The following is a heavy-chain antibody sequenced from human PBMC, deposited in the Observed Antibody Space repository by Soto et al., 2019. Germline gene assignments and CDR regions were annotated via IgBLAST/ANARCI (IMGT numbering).Heavy chain of an antibody. Sequence: SETLSLTCAVSGGSISSGGYSWSWIRQPPGKGLEWIGYMYHSGSTYYNPSLKSRVTISIDRSKNQFSLKLSSVTAADTAVYYCARAYGGYADYWGQGALVTVSS. J-gene: IGHJ4*02. V-gene: IGHV4-30-2*01. D-gene: IGHD5-12*01. CDR3: ARAYGGYADY. CDR2: MYHSGST. CDR1: GGSISSGGYS.